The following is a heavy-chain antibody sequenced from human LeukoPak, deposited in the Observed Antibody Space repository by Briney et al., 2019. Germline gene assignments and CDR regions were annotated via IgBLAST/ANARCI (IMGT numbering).Heavy chain of an antibody. J-gene: IGHJ4*02. CDR3: ARRPGN. Sequence: GGSLRLSCAASGFTFSSYTMSWVRQVPGKGLEWVSLIYSGGAIRYADSVKGRFTISRDSSKNTLFLQMNDLTVEDTARYYCARRPGNWGQGILVTVSS. V-gene: IGHV3-23*03. CDR1: GFTFSSYT. CDR2: IYSGGAI. D-gene: IGHD1-14*01.